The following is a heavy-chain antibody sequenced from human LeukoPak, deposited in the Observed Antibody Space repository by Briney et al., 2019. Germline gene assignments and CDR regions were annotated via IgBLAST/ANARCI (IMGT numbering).Heavy chain of an antibody. V-gene: IGHV3-23*01. CDR2: ISGSGGST. CDR1: GFTFSSYA. Sequence: GGSLGLSCAASGFTFSSYAMSWVRQAPGKGREWVSAISGSGGSTYYADSVKGRFTISRDNSKNTLYLQMNSLRAEDTAVYYCAKDGVPPGYSYGYHSGASDYWGQGTLVTVSS. J-gene: IGHJ4*02. D-gene: IGHD5-18*01. CDR3: AKDGVPPGYSYGYHSGASDY.